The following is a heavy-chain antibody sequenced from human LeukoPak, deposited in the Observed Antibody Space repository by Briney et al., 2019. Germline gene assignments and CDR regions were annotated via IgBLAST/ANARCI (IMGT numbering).Heavy chain of an antibody. V-gene: IGHV4-59*01. CDR2: IYYSGST. CDR1: GGSISSYY. D-gene: IGHD1-26*01. Sequence: PSETLSLTCTVAGGSISSYYWSWIRQPPGKGLEWIGYIYYSGSTNYNPSLKSRVTISVDTSKNQFSLKLSSVTAADTAVYYCARGLGAFDYWGQGTLVTVSS. CDR3: ARGLGAFDY. J-gene: IGHJ4*02.